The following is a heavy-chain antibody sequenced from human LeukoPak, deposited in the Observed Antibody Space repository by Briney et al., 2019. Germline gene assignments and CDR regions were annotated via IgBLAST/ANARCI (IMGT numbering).Heavy chain of an antibody. D-gene: IGHD2-2*01. V-gene: IGHV4-34*01. CDR1: GGSFSGYY. Sequence: PSETLSLTCAVYGGSFSGYYWSWIRQPPGKGLEWIGEINHSGSTNYNPSLKSRVTISVDTSKNQFSLKLSSVTAADTAAYYCARSPGVVPAARGNYFDYWGQGTLVTVSS. J-gene: IGHJ4*02. CDR2: INHSGST. CDR3: ARSPGVVPAARGNYFDY.